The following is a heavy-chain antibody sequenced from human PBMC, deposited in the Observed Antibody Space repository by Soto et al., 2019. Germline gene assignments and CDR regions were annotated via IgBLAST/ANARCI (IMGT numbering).Heavy chain of an antibody. Sequence: QMQLVESGGGVVQPGRSLRLSCATSGFTFSNHGIHWFRQAPGKGLEWVGDISYNGIDTWYADSVKGRFTIYRDNFKNTAYLQMNGLRLEDTAVYYCLSGEGQNGHDTRFDYLDQGTLVTVSP. CDR3: LSGEGQNGHDTRFDY. V-gene: IGHV3-30*03. D-gene: IGHD5-12*01. J-gene: IGHJ4*02. CDR1: GFTFSNHG. CDR2: ISYNGIDT.